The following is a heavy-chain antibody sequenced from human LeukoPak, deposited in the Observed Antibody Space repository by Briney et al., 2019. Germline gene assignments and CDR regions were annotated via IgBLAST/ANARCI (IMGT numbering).Heavy chain of an antibody. CDR2: IYYSGST. V-gene: IGHV4-39*01. D-gene: IGHD3-3*01. CDR1: GGSISSSSYY. CDR3: ASPCYDFWSGYWAIAY. Sequence: PSETLSLTCTVSGGSISSSSYYWGWIRQPPGKGLEWIGSIYYSGSTYYNPSLKSRVTISVDTSKNQFSLKLSSVTAADTAVYYCASPCYDFWSGYWAIAYWGQGTLVTVSS. J-gene: IGHJ4*02.